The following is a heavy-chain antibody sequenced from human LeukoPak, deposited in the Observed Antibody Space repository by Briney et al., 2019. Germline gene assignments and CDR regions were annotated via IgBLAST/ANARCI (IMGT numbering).Heavy chain of an antibody. V-gene: IGHV4-39*01. CDR2: IYYSGST. CDR1: GVSISSSSYY. CDR3: ASPYYYDSSGYQFDY. D-gene: IGHD3-22*01. Sequence: KSSETLSLTCTVSGVSISSSSYYWGWIRQPPGKGLEWIGSIYYSGSTYYNPSLKSRVTISVDTSKNQFSLKLSSVTAADTAVYYCASPYYYDSSGYQFDYWGQGTLVTVSS. J-gene: IGHJ4*02.